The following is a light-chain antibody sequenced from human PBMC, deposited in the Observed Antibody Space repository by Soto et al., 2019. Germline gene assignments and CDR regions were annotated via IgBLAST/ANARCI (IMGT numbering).Light chain of an antibody. Sequence: ETVLTQSPGTLSLSPGERATVSCRASQSIRNSYLAWYQQRPGQAPRLLIYGASSRATGIPDRFSGSGSGTAFTLTISRLAPEDLAVYYCQQYGSAPVTFGGGTTVEIK. J-gene: IGKJ4*01. CDR2: GAS. CDR1: QSIRNSY. V-gene: IGKV3-20*01. CDR3: QQYGSAPVT.